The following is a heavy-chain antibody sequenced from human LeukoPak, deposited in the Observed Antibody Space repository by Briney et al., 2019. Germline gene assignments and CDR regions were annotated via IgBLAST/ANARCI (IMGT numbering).Heavy chain of an antibody. CDR1: GFTFSSYA. J-gene: IGHJ4*02. V-gene: IGHV3-23*01. CDR3: AKDLETAGGFGELFFDY. CDR2: ISGSGGST. Sequence: GGSLRLSCAASGFTFSSYAMSWVRQAPGKGLEWVSAISGSGGSTYYADSVKGRFTISRDNSKNTLYLQMNSLRAEDTAVYYCAKDLETAGGFGELFFDYWGQGTLVTVSS. D-gene: IGHD3-10*01.